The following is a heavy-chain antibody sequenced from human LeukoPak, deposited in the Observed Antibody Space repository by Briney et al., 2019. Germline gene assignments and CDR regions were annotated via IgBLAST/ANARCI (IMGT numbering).Heavy chain of an antibody. V-gene: IGHV3-7*05. D-gene: IGHD5-18*01. CDR1: GFTLSSYW. CDR3: ARDYGYSYGYDY. CDR2: IKQDGSEK. J-gene: IGHJ4*02. Sequence: GGSLRLSCAASGFTLSSYWMNWVRQAPGKGLEWVANIKQDGSEKFCLDSVKGRFTISRDNAKNSLYLQMNSLRAEDRAVYYCARDYGYSYGYDYWGQGTLVTVS.